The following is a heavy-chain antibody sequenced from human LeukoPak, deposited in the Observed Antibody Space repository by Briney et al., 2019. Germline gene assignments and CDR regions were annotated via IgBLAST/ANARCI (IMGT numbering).Heavy chain of an antibody. V-gene: IGHV3-11*01. J-gene: IGHJ4*02. CDR3: ARGCSGYDSPSYFDY. D-gene: IGHD5-12*01. CDR1: GFTFSDYY. Sequence: GGSLRLSCAASGFTFSDYYMSWIRQAPGKGLEWVSYISSSGSTIYYADSVKGRFTISRDNAKNSLYLQMNSLRAEDTVVYYCARGCSGYDSPSYFDYWGQGTLVTVSS. CDR2: ISSSGSTI.